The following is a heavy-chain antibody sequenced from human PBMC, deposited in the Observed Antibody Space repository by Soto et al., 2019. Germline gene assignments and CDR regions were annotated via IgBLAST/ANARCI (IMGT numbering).Heavy chain of an antibody. D-gene: IGHD2-2*01. J-gene: IGHJ3*02. CDR2: INPNSGGT. CDR1: GYTFTGYY. Sequence: GASVKVSCKASGYTFTGYYMHWVRQAPGQGLEWMGWINPNSGGTNYAQKFQGWVTMTRDTSISTAYMELSRLRSDDTAVYYCARVCSSTSCYGGVVFDMWGKGTMVTV. CDR3: ARVCSSTSCYGGVVFDM. V-gene: IGHV1-2*04.